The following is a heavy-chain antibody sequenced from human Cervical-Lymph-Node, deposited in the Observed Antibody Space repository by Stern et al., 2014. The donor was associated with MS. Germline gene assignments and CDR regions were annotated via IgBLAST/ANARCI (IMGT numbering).Heavy chain of an antibody. D-gene: IGHD2-2*01. J-gene: IGHJ4*02. CDR3: VRGPDSSTWSYYFDS. Sequence: VQLVESGPGLVKPSETLSLTCTVSCGSISTYHWNWIRQTPGKGLEWIGYVTYIGSTNYNPSLKSRLIISVDRSKNQISLKLNSVTAADTAVYYCVRGPDSSTWSYYFDSWGQGTLVTVSS. CDR1: CGSISTYH. V-gene: IGHV4-59*01. CDR2: VTYIGST.